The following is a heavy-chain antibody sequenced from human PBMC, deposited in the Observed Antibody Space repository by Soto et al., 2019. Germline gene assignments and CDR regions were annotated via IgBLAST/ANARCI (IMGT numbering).Heavy chain of an antibody. CDR3: ASRYQSDSGGYPADAFDV. Sequence: PGGSLRLSCTASGLTVDYMSWVRQAPGKGLEWVLVVYHGGSTYFADSVRGRFTISRDNSKNTLYLHMDNLRADDTAVYYCASRYQSDSGGYPADAFDVWGQGTMVTVSS. CDR2: VYHGGST. V-gene: IGHV3-53*01. CDR1: GLTVDY. D-gene: IGHD3-22*01. J-gene: IGHJ3*01.